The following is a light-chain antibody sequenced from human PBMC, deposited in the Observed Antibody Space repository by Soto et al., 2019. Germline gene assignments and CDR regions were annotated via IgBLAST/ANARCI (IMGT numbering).Light chain of an antibody. CDR1: SSNIGTNY. Sequence: QSVLTQPPSASGTPGQRVTISCSGSSSNIGTNYVYWYQQLPGTAPKLLVYGNSQRPSGVPDRFSGSKSGTSASLAISGLRSEDEADYYCATWDDSLSGHVVFGGGTKLTVL. V-gene: IGLV1-47*01. J-gene: IGLJ2*01. CDR3: ATWDDSLSGHVV. CDR2: GNS.